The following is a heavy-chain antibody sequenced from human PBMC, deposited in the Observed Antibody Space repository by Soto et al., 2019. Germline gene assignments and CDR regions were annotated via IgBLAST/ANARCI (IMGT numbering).Heavy chain of an antibody. CDR1: GGTFSSYA. V-gene: IGHV1-69*01. Sequence: QVQLVQSGAEVKKPGSSVKVSCKASGGTFSSYAISWVRQAPGQGLEWRGGISPIFGTANYAQKFQGRVTITADASTSTADMELSSLRSEDTAVYYCARGRKSIAAPPGLGWFDPWGQGTLVTVSS. J-gene: IGHJ5*02. D-gene: IGHD6-6*01. CDR3: ARGRKSIAAPPGLGWFDP. CDR2: ISPIFGTA.